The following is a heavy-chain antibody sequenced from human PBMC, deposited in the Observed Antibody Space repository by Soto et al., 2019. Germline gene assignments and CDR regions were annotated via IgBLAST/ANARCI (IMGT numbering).Heavy chain of an antibody. CDR1: GYTFTSYG. CDR3: ARDIGFPRTPYDSSGPPLDY. Sequence: QVQLVQSGAEVKKPGASVKVSCKASGYTFTSYGISWVRQAPGQGLEWMGWISAYNGNTNYAQKLQGRVTMTTDTSTSTAYMELRSLRSDDTAVYYCARDIGFPRTPYDSSGPPLDYWGQGTLVTVSS. D-gene: IGHD3-22*01. CDR2: ISAYNGNT. J-gene: IGHJ4*02. V-gene: IGHV1-18*01.